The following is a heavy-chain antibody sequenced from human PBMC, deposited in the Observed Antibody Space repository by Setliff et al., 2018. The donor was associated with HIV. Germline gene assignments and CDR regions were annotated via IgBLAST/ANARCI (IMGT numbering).Heavy chain of an antibody. V-gene: IGHV3-48*01. CDR1: GFAFSSFS. J-gene: IGHJ4*02. CDR2: ISADSTII. D-gene: IGHD7-27*01. Sequence: GESPKISCSASGFAFSSFSMNWFRQAPGKGLEWVSYISADSTIIDYTDSVKGRFTISRDNAQSSVFLQMNSLRAEDAAVYYCARDLHWAFDYWGQGSLVTVSS. CDR3: ARDLHWAFDY.